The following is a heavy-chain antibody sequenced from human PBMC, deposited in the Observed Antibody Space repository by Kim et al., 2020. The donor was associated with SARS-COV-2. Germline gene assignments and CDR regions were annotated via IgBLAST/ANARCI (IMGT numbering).Heavy chain of an antibody. D-gene: IGHD3-10*01. Sequence: GESLKISCKGSGYSFTSYWIGWVRQMPGKGLEWMGIIYPGDSDTRYSPSFQGQVTISADKSISTAYLQWSSLKASDTAMYYCARLFYGSGSYYNVLYGMDVWGQGTTVTVSS. J-gene: IGHJ6*02. CDR3: ARLFYGSGSYYNVLYGMDV. V-gene: IGHV5-51*01. CDR2: IYPGDSDT. CDR1: GYSFTSYW.